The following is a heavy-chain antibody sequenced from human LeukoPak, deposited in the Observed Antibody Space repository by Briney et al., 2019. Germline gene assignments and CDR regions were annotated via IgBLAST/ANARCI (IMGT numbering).Heavy chain of an antibody. CDR1: GGSISSNNW. CDR2: IYHSGRT. CDR3: GRDLSVVGAPG. D-gene: IGHD2-15*01. V-gene: IGHV4-4*02. J-gene: IGHJ1*01. Sequence: SETLSLTCAVSGGSISSNNWWSWVRQPPGKGLEWIGEIYHSGRTSYNPSLKSRVTISVDKSKNQFSLNLSSVTAADTAVYYCGRDLSVVGAPGWGQGTLVTVSS.